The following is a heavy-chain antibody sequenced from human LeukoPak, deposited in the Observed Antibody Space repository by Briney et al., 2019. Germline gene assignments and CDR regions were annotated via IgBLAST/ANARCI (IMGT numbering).Heavy chain of an antibody. Sequence: PGGSLRLSCAASGYPFSSFSMNWVRQAPGKGLEWVSYISSTSSNIYYADSVQGRFTVSRDNVKNSLYLQMNSLRDDDTAVYYCARDLISGHYTFDYSGQGTLVTVSS. V-gene: IGHV3-48*02. CDR2: ISSTSSNI. CDR1: GYPFSSFS. J-gene: IGHJ4*02. CDR3: ARDLISGHYTFDY. D-gene: IGHD1-26*01.